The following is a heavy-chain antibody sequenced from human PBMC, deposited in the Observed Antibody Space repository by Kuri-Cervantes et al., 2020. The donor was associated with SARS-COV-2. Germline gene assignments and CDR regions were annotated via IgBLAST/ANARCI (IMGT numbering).Heavy chain of an antibody. CDR2: INAGNGNT. Sequence: GESLKISCAASGFTFSSHGMHWVRQAPGQRLEWMGWINAGNGNTKYSQKFQGRVTITRDTSASTAYMELSSLRSEDTAVYYCARSAIQLWYGYGMDVWGQGTTVTVSS. CDR1: GFTFSSHG. J-gene: IGHJ6*02. D-gene: IGHD5-18*01. CDR3: ARSAIQLWYGYGMDV. V-gene: IGHV1-3*01.